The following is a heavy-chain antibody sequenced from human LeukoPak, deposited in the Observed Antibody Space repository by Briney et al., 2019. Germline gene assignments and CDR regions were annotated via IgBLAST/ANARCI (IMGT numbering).Heavy chain of an antibody. CDR2: INPRGGRA. Sequence: ASVKVSCKASGYTFTNFYMHWVRQVPGQGLEWMGIINPRGGRASSAQKFQGRVTLTRDTSTSTVYMELSRLRSEDTALYYCARDYHGSGSLTTFDYWGQGTLVTVSS. CDR1: GYTFTNFY. J-gene: IGHJ4*02. V-gene: IGHV1-46*01. D-gene: IGHD3-10*01. CDR3: ARDYHGSGSLTTFDY.